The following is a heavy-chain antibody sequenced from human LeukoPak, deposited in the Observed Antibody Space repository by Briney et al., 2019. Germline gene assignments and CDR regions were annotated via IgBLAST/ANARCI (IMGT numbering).Heavy chain of an antibody. CDR2: INHNGGTT. CDR1: GFTFGIFT. J-gene: IGHJ4*02. V-gene: IGHV3-23*01. D-gene: IGHD6-19*01. CDR3: AKDGLCPSVCPTKIDVAGYVDS. Sequence: GGSLRLSCAASGFTFGIFTMNWVRQAPGKGLEWVSIINHNGGTTYYTDSVKGRFTISRDNSNNTVYLQMNSLRAEDTAIYYCAKDGLCPSVCPTKIDVAGYVDSWGQGTLVTVSS.